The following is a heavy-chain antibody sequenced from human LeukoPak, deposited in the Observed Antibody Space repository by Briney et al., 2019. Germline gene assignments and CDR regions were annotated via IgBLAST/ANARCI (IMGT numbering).Heavy chain of an antibody. Sequence: GGSLRLPCAASGFTFSSYAMSWVRQAPGKGLEWVSSISSSSSYIYYADSVKGRSTISRDNAKNSLYLQMNSLRAEDTAVYYCARVPDIVVVPAAIVYYYYMDVWGKGTTVTVSS. J-gene: IGHJ6*03. CDR1: GFTFSSYA. CDR2: ISSSSSYI. CDR3: ARVPDIVVVPAAIVYYYYMDV. V-gene: IGHV3-21*01. D-gene: IGHD2-2*01.